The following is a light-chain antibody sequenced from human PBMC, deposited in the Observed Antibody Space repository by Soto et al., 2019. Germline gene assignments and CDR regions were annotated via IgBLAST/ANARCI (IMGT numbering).Light chain of an antibody. J-gene: IGKJ1*01. CDR2: GAS. CDR1: QSISSN. Sequence: EIVMTQSPATLSVSPGERATLSCRASQSISSNLAWYQQKPGQAPRLLIYGASIRATGIPARFSGSGSGTEFTLTISSLQSEDFAVYYCQQYKNWLTWTFGQGSKV. V-gene: IGKV3-15*01. CDR3: QQYKNWLTWT.